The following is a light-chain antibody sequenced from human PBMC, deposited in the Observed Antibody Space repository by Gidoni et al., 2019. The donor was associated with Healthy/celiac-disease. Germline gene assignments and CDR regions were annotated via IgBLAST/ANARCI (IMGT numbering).Light chain of an antibody. CDR3: QSYDSSNWV. J-gene: IGLJ3*02. Sequence: FMLTQPHSVSYSPRKTVTISCTRSSGSIASNYVQWYQQRPGSSPTTVIYEDNQRPSGVPDRFSGAIDSSSNSASLTISGLKTEDEADYYCQSYDSSNWVFGGGTKLTVL. V-gene: IGLV6-57*01. CDR1: SGSIASNY. CDR2: EDN.